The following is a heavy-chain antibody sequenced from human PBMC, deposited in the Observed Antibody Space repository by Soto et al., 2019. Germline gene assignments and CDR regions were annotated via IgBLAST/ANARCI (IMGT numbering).Heavy chain of an antibody. D-gene: IGHD6-13*01. CDR3: AAGLGPAAGASYYGMDV. Sequence: ASVKVSCKASGFTFTSSAVQWVRQARGQRLEWIGWIVAGSGNTNYAQKFQERVTITRDMSTSTAYMELSSLRSEDTAVYYCAAGLGPAAGASYYGMDVWGQGTTVTVSS. V-gene: IGHV1-58*01. CDR2: IVAGSGNT. J-gene: IGHJ6*02. CDR1: GFTFTSSA.